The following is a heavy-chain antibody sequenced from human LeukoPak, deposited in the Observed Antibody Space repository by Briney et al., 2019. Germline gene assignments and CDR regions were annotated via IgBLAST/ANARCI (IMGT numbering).Heavy chain of an antibody. D-gene: IGHD5-24*01. J-gene: IGHJ4*02. CDR1: VYTFTSYD. Sequence: ASVKVSCKASVYTFTSYDINWVRQAPGQGLEWMGWMNPNSGNTGYAQRFQGRVTLTRNTSITTAYMELSSLRSEDTAVYYCARSKGRDAYYFDYWGQGTLVTVSS. CDR2: MNPNSGNT. CDR3: ARSKGRDAYYFDY. V-gene: IGHV1-8*01.